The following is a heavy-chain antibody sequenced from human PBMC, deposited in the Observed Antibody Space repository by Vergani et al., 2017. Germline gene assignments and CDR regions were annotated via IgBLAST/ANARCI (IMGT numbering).Heavy chain of an antibody. CDR3: ARDDGYPAALSYYYIDV. J-gene: IGHJ6*03. V-gene: IGHV3-33*01. CDR2: IWYDGSNK. CDR1: GFTFSSYG. D-gene: IGHD2-2*01. Sequence: QVQLVESGGGVVQPGRSLRLSCAASGFTFSSYGMHWVRQAPGKGLEWVAVIWYDGSNKYYADSVKGRFTISRDNSKTTLYLQMNSLRAEDTAVYYCARDDGYPAALSYYYIDVWGKGTTVTVSS.